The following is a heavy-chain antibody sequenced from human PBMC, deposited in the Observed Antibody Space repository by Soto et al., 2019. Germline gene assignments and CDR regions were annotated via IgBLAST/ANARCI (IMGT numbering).Heavy chain of an antibody. V-gene: IGHV1-69*01. CDR1: GGTFSNYA. J-gene: IGHJ5*02. CDR2: IIPVFGRA. D-gene: IGHD1-1*01. CDR3: AGEGIGAVERLGWFDP. Sequence: QVQLVQSGAEVKKPGSSVKVSCKASGGTFSNYAISWVRQAPGQGLEWMGGIIPVFGRADYAQKFQGRVTLIADESTSTAYMELSSITSDETAVYYCAGEGIGAVERLGWFDPWGQGTLVTVSS.